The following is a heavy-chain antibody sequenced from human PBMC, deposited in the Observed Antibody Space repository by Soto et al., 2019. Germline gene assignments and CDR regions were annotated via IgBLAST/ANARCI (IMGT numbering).Heavy chain of an antibody. V-gene: IGHV3-48*03. D-gene: IGHD4-17*01. CDR3: AILDFGDYLLSYGVDV. Sequence: PGGSLRLSCAVSGFPFRSYEMNWVCQAPGKGPEWVSYITSSSDAIYYAASVKGRFTVSRDNAKNSLYLQMNSLRAEDTAVYYCAILDFGDYLLSYGVDVWGQGTTVTLSS. CDR2: ITSSSDAI. CDR1: GFPFRSYE. J-gene: IGHJ6*02.